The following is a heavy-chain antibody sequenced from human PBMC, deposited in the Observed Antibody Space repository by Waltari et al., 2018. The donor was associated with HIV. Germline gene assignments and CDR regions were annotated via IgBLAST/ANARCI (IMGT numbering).Heavy chain of an antibody. CDR1: GGSFSGYY. CDR3: ARLLRAFVVVTFDY. V-gene: IGHV4-34*01. Sequence: QVQLQQWGAGLLKPSETLSLTCAVYGGSFSGYYWRWTRTPPGKGLEWIGEINHSGSTNYNPSLKSRVTISVDTSKNQFSLKLSSVTAADTAVYYCARLLRAFVVVTFDYWGQGTLVTVSS. D-gene: IGHD2-21*02. CDR2: INHSGST. J-gene: IGHJ4*02.